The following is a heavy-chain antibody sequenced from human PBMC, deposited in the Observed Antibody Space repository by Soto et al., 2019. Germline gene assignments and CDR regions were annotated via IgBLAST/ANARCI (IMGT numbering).Heavy chain of an antibody. J-gene: IGHJ3*02. Sequence: QVQLVQSGAEVKKPGSSVKVSCKASGGTFSSYTISWVRQAPGQGLEWMGRIIPILGIANYAQKFQGRVTIPANKPXSTAYMGLSSLRSEDTAVYYCARLIVGATTNAFDIWGQGTMVTVSS. CDR2: IIPILGIA. CDR3: ARLIVGATTNAFDI. CDR1: GGTFSSYT. D-gene: IGHD1-26*01. V-gene: IGHV1-69*02.